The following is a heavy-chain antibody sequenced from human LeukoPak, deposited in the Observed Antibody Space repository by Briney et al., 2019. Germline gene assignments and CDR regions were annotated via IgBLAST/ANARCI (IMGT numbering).Heavy chain of an antibody. D-gene: IGHD2-21*02. J-gene: IGHJ4*02. CDR2: ISSSGTG. Sequence: PGGSLRLSCAASGFTFSDYFMSWIRQAPGKGLEWLSHISSSGTGYYTDSVKGRATISRDNAKNSLYLQMNSPRAEDTAVYYCARPAYCGGNCYYFPDYWGQGTLVTVSS. CDR1: GFTFSDYF. CDR3: ARPAYCGGNCYYFPDY. V-gene: IGHV3-11*04.